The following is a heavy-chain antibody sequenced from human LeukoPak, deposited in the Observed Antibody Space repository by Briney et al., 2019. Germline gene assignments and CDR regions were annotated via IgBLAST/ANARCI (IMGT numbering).Heavy chain of an antibody. D-gene: IGHD5-18*01. J-gene: IGHJ4*02. V-gene: IGHV1-69*05. CDR3: ALDTAMAQGIFDY. CDR2: IIPIFGTA. CDR1: GGTFSSYA. Sequence: SVKVSCKDSGGTFSSYAISWVRQAPGQGLEWMGRIIPIFGTANYAQKFQGRVTITTDESTSTAYMELSSLRSEDTAVYDCALDTAMAQGIFDYWGQGTLVTVSS.